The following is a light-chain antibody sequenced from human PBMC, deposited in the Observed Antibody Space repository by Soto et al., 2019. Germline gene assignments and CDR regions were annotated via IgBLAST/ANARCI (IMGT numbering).Light chain of an antibody. CDR2: EVS. CDR3: SSYAGSSTVI. V-gene: IGLV2-14*01. Sequence: QSALTQPASVSGSPGQSITISCTGTSSDIGDYDYVSWYQQHPGKAPKLMIYEVSNRPPGVSNRFSGSKFGNTASLTISGLQAEDEADYYCSSYAGSSTVIFGGGTKLTVL. CDR1: SSDIGDYDY. J-gene: IGLJ2*01.